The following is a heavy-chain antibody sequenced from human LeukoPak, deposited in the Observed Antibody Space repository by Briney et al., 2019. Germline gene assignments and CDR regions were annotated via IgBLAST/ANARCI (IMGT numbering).Heavy chain of an antibody. D-gene: IGHD3-16*02. J-gene: IGHJ4*02. Sequence: AGGSLRLSCAASGFTFSSYGMHWVRQAPGKGLEWVAVISYDGSNKYYADSVKGRFTISRDNSKNTLYLQMNSLRAEDTAVYYCARAHTMITFGGVIVPLPDYWGQGTLVTVSS. CDR3: ARAHTMITFGGVIVPLPDY. V-gene: IGHV3-30*19. CDR2: ISYDGSNK. CDR1: GFTFSSYG.